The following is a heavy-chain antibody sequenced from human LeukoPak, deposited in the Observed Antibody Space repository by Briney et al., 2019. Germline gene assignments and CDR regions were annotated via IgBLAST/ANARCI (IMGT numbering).Heavy chain of an antibody. Sequence: GTSLRLSCTASGFTFSSYGMHWVRQAPDKGLEWVAVISYDGSNKYYADSVKGRFTISRDNSKNTLYLQMNSLRAEDTAVYYCARDFNTAMADYWGQGTLVTVSS. CDR2: ISYDGSNK. CDR3: ARDFNTAMADY. V-gene: IGHV3-30*03. J-gene: IGHJ4*02. D-gene: IGHD5-18*01. CDR1: GFTFSSYG.